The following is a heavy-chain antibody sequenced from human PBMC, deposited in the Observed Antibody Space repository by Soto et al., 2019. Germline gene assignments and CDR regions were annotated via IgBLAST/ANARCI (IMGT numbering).Heavy chain of an antibody. D-gene: IGHD2-15*01. CDR1: GGSFSGYY. Sequence: QVQLQQWGAGLLKPSETLSLTCAVYGGSFSGYYWSWIRQPPGQGLEWIGEINHSGSTNYNPSLKSRVTISVDTSKNQFSLKLSSVTAADTAVYYCARGYCSGGSCYPGQDYYYDYMDVWGKGTTVTVSS. CDR3: ARGYCSGGSCYPGQDYYYDYMDV. CDR2: INHSGST. V-gene: IGHV4-34*01. J-gene: IGHJ6*03.